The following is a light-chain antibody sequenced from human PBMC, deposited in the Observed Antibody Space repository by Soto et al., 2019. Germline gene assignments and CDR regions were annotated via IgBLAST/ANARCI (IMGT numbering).Light chain of an antibody. Sequence: EIVMTQSPATLSVSPGERATLSCRASQSVSSSYLAWYQQKPGQAPRLLIYDASNRATGIPARFSGSGSGTDFTLTISSLETEDFAVYYCQQRGKWITFGQGTRLEIK. CDR3: QQRGKWIT. CDR2: DAS. V-gene: IGKV3D-20*02. CDR1: QSVSSSY. J-gene: IGKJ5*01.